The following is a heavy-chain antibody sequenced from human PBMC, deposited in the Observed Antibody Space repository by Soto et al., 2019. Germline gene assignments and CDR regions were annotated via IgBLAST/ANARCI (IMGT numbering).Heavy chain of an antibody. CDR2: INHSGST. CDR1: GGSFSTYY. Sequence: QVQLQQWGAGLLKPSETLSLTCAVYGGSFSTYYWNWIRQPPGKGLEWIGEINHSGSTNYNPSLKSRVTISLDKSKKQFSLKLSSVTAADTAVYYCARAASRRSNWFDPWGQGTLVTVSS. J-gene: IGHJ5*02. CDR3: ARAASRRSNWFDP. V-gene: IGHV4-34*01.